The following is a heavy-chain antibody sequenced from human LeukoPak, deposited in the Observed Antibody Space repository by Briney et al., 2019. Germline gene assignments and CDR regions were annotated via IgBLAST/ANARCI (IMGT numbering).Heavy chain of an antibody. CDR3: ARLFPYYYGSGSFYMDV. D-gene: IGHD3-10*01. CDR1: GFTFSSYS. V-gene: IGHV3-21*01. CDR2: IISSSSYI. Sequence: GGSLRLSCAASGFTFSSYSMNWVRQAPGKGLEWVSSIISSSSYIYYADSVKGRFTISRDNANNSLYLQMNSLRAEDTAVYYCARLFPYYYGSGSFYMDVWGKGTTVTVSS. J-gene: IGHJ6*03.